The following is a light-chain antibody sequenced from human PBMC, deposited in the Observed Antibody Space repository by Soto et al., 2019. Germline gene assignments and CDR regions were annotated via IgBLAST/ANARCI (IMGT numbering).Light chain of an antibody. CDR1: QSVSSY. CDR2: DTS. CDR3: QQYGSSPLT. Sequence: EIVLTQSPGTLSLSVGERVTLSCRASQSVSSYLAWYQQTPGQAPRLLIYDTSNRATGRPDRFSGSGSGTDFTLTISRLEPEDFTVYYCQQYGSSPLTFGGGTTVEIK. V-gene: IGKV3-20*01. J-gene: IGKJ4*01.